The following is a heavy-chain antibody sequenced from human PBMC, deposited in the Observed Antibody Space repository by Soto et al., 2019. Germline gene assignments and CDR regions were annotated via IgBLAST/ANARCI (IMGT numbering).Heavy chain of an antibody. V-gene: IGHV1-69*13. D-gene: IGHD6-13*01. CDR3: ARGRGIAAAGKGHWFDP. Sequence: SGKVSCKASGGTFSSYAISWVRQAPGQGLEWMGGIIPIFGTANYAQKFQGRVTITADESTSTAYMELSSLRSEDTAVYYCARGRGIAAAGKGHWFDPWGQGTLVTVS. CDR1: GGTFSSYA. J-gene: IGHJ5*02. CDR2: IIPIFGTA.